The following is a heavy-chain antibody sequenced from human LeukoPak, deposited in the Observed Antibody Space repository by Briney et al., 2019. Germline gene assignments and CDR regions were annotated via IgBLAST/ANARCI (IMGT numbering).Heavy chain of an antibody. J-gene: IGHJ3*02. V-gene: IGHV4-30-2*01. CDR2: IYHSGST. CDR3: ARDLYCGGDCYSGAFDI. D-gene: IGHD2-21*02. Sequence: SETLSLTCSVFGVSISGYYWSWIRQPPGKGLEWIGYIYHSGSTYYNPSLKSRVTISVDRSKNQFSLKLSSVTAADTAVYYCARDLYCGGDCYSGAFDIWGQGTMVTVSS. CDR1: GVSISGYY.